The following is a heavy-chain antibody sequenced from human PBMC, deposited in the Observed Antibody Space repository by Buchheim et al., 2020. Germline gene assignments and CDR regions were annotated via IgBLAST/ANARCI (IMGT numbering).Heavy chain of an antibody. CDR1: GFTFNNYA. D-gene: IGHD2-8*01. V-gene: IGHV3-30*04. CDR3: ARTHGVYGEGRRGIDF. CDR2: ISHDGSLQ. J-gene: IGHJ4*02. Sequence: QVQLVESGGGVVQPGRSLRLSCTASGFTFNNYAMHWIRQAPGKGLEWVTVISHDGSLQYYIDSVKGRFTVSRDNSKNTLSLQMSSLTPEDTALYFCARTHGVYGEGRRGIDFWGQGT.